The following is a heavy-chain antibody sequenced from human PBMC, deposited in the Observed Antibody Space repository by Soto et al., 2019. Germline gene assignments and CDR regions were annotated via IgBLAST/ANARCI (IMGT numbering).Heavy chain of an antibody. Sequence: SETLSLTCTVSGGSISSGGYYWSWIRQHPGKGLEWIGYIYYSGSTYYNPSLKCRVTISVDTSKNQFSLKLSSVTAADTAVYYCARSTEYCSGGSCYGYYYYYMDVWGKGTTVTVSS. CDR3: ARSTEYCSGGSCYGYYYYYMDV. V-gene: IGHV4-31*03. CDR2: IYYSGST. J-gene: IGHJ6*03. D-gene: IGHD2-15*01. CDR1: GGSISSGGYY.